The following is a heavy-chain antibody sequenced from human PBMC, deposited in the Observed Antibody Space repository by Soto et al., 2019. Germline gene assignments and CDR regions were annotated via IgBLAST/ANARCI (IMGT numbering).Heavy chain of an antibody. CDR2: INPNSGGT. CDR3: ARGVPYCTIGVCYPTTGKSTIAY. J-gene: IGHJ4*02. D-gene: IGHD2-8*01. Sequence: ASVKVSCKASGYTFTGYYMHWVRQAPGQGLEWMGWINPNSGGTNYAQKFQGWVTMTRDTSISTAYMELSRLRSDDTAVYYCARGVPYCTIGVCYPTTGKSTIAYWGQGTLVTVSS. V-gene: IGHV1-2*04. CDR1: GYTFTGYY.